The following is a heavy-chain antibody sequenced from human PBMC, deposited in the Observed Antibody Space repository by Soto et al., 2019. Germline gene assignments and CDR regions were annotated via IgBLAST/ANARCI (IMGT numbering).Heavy chain of an antibody. D-gene: IGHD1-26*01. Sequence: EVQLVESGGDLVQPGGSLRLSCAASGFTFSSSAMHWVRQAPGKGLEYVSSISSDGGNTYYANSVKGRFTISRDNSKNILYLQRGSLRAEDMAVYYCARRRDVGYAFDIWGQGTMVTVSS. CDR2: ISSDGGNT. J-gene: IGHJ3*02. CDR1: GFTFSSSA. CDR3: ARRRDVGYAFDI. V-gene: IGHV3-64*01.